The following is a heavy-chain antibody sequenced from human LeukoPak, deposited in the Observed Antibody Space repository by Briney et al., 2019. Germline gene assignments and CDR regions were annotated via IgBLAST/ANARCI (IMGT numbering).Heavy chain of an antibody. CDR1: SGAFSGYY. CDR3: ARGTLNYSGYDYMDFDS. J-gene: IGHJ4*02. D-gene: IGHD5-12*01. Sequence: PSETLSLTCAVYSGAFSGYYWGWIRQSPGKGLEWIGEINHSGSTNYNPSLKSRVAISIDTSKNKFSLKLSYVTAADTAVYYCARGTLNYSGYDYMDFDSWGQGTLVTVSS. V-gene: IGHV4-34*01. CDR2: INHSGST.